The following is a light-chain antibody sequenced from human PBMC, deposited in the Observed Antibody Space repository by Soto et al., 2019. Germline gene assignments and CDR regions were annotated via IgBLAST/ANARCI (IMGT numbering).Light chain of an antibody. V-gene: IGKV3-11*01. Sequence: IVMTQSPATLSVSPGERVTLSCRASQDIRSSLAWYQQKPGQAPRLLIYDASNRATGIPARFSGSGSGTDFTLTISSLEPEDFAVYYCQQRSNGPPITFGQGTRLEIK. CDR1: QDIRSS. CDR2: DAS. J-gene: IGKJ5*01. CDR3: QQRSNGPPIT.